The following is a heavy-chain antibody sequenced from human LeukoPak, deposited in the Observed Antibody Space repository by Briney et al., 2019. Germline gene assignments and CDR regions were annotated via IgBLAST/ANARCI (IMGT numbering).Heavy chain of an antibody. V-gene: IGHV1-2*02. J-gene: IGHJ4*02. CDR2: INPNSGGT. D-gene: IGHD3-10*01. CDR1: GYTFTGYY. CDR3: ARGLYGSGNYRLDY. Sequence: ASVKVSCKASGYTFTGYYMHWVRQAPGQGLEWMGWINPNSGGTNYAQKFQGRVTTTRDTSISTAYLQWSSLKASDTAMYYCARGLYGSGNYRLDYWGQGTLVTVSS.